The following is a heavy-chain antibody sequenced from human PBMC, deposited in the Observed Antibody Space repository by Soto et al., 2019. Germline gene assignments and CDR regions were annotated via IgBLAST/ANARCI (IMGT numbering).Heavy chain of an antibody. Sequence: QVQLVQSGAEVKKPGSSVKVSCKASGGTFSSYAISWVRQAPGQGLEWMGGIIPIFGTANYAQKFQGRVTITADESTSTAYMELSSLRSEDTAVYYCARDGGCGGGSCYPSPFDYWGQGTLVTVSS. V-gene: IGHV1-69*01. D-gene: IGHD2-15*01. J-gene: IGHJ4*02. CDR1: GGTFSSYA. CDR2: IIPIFGTA. CDR3: ARDGGCGGGSCYPSPFDY.